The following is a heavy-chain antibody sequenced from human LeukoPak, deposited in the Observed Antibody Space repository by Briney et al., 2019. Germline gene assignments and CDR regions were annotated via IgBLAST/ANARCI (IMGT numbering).Heavy chain of an antibody. V-gene: IGHV4-4*07. CDR1: GGSISSYY. J-gene: IGHJ3*02. Sequence: SETLSLTCTVSGGSISSYYWSWIRQPAGKGLEWIGRIYTSGSTNYNPSLKSRVTMSVDTPKNQFSLKLSSVTAADTAVYYCARVAPSYYDFWSGYPVDIWGQGTMVTVSS. D-gene: IGHD3-3*01. CDR3: ARVAPSYYDFWSGYPVDI. CDR2: IYTSGST.